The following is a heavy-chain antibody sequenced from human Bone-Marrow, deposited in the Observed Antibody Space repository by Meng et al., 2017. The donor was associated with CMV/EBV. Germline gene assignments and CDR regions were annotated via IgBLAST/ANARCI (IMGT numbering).Heavy chain of an antibody. V-gene: IGHV3-21*01. Sequence: GGSLRLSCAASGFTFSSYSMNWVRQAPGKGLEWVSSISSSSSYIYYADSVKGRFTISRDNAKNSLYLQMNSLRAEDTAVYYCARDQRPGYYDSSLAPDYWGQGTLVTVSS. D-gene: IGHD3-22*01. CDR2: ISSSSSYI. CDR3: ARDQRPGYYDSSLAPDY. J-gene: IGHJ4*02. CDR1: GFTFSSYS.